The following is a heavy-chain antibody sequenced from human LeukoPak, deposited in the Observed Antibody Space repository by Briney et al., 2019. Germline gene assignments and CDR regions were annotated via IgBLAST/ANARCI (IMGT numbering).Heavy chain of an antibody. CDR2: IKQDGSEK. J-gene: IGHJ4*02. Sequence: GGSLRLSCAASGFTFSSYWMSWVRQAPGKGLEWVANIKQDGSEKYYVDSVKGRFTISRDDAKNSLYLQMNSLRAEDTAVYYCARDDSSSWYGPEDYWGQGTLVTVSS. V-gene: IGHV3-7*01. CDR1: GFTFSSYW. CDR3: ARDDSSSWYGPEDY. D-gene: IGHD6-13*01.